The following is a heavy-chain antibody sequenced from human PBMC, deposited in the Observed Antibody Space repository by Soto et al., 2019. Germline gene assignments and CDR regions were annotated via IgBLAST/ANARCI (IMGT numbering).Heavy chain of an antibody. CDR1: EFTFNNYA. J-gene: IGHJ4*02. CDR3: AKNRALWFGELGLDY. V-gene: IGHV3-23*01. D-gene: IGHD3-10*01. Sequence: PGGSLRLSCAASEFTFNNYAMSWVRQAPGKGLEWVSSISGNGGATYYADSVKGRFTISRDNSRNTLYLQMNSLRAEDTAVYYCAKNRALWFGELGLDYWGQGTLVTVSS. CDR2: ISGNGGAT.